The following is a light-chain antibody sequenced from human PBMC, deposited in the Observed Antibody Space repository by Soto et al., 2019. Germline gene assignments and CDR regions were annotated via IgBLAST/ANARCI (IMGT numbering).Light chain of an antibody. CDR2: EVS. J-gene: IGLJ3*02. CDR3: CSFADSRTWV. V-gene: IGLV2-23*02. CDR1: SGDVGSHDR. Sequence: QSALTQPASVFGSPGQSITISCTGTSGDVGSHDRVSWYQQYPGKAPKLMIYEVSERPSGVSDRFSGSKSANTASLAISGLRAEDEAGYYCCSFADSRTWVFGGGTKLT.